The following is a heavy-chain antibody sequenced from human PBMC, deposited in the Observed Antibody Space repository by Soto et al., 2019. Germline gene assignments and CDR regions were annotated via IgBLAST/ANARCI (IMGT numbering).Heavy chain of an antibody. D-gene: IGHD3-9*01. J-gene: IGHJ4*02. CDR3: ARDRGYDYDILTGYYSPFVLDY. V-gene: IGHV3-7*04. CDR1: GFTFSTYW. Sequence: GGSLRLSCAASGFTFSTYWMTWVRQAPGKGLEWVANIKQDGSEKYYVDSVRGRFTISRDNAKNSLYLQMNSLRAEDTAVYYCARDRGYDYDILTGYYSPFVLDYWAQGSLVTGSS. CDR2: IKQDGSEK.